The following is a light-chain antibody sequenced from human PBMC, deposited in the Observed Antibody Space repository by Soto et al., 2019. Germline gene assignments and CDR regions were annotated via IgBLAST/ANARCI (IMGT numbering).Light chain of an antibody. V-gene: IGKV3-11*01. J-gene: IGKJ4*01. CDR2: DAS. CDR3: QQRSSWPRA. CDR1: QDIKTH. Sequence: EILLTQSPTTLSFSLGERATLSCRASQDIKTHLGWYQQKPGQAPRLLIYDASKKATGVPDRFSGSGSGTDFTLTISSLAPEDFALYYCQQRSSWPRAFGGGTKVEMK.